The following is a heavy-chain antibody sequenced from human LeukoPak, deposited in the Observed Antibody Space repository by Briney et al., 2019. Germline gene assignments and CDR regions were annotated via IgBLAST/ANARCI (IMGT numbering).Heavy chain of an antibody. CDR3: ARGVGHSSGWRGYYFDY. J-gene: IGHJ4*02. Sequence: PSETLSLICTVSGGSISSYYWSWIRQPPGKGLEWIGYIYYSGSTNYNPSLKSRVTISVDTSKNQFSLKLSSVTAADTAVYYCARGVGHSSGWRGYYFDYWGQGTLVTVSS. CDR2: IYYSGST. CDR1: GGSISSYY. V-gene: IGHV4-59*01. D-gene: IGHD6-19*01.